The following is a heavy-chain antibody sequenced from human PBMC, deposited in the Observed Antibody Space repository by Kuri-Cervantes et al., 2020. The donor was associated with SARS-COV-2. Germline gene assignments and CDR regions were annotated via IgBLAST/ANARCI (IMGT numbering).Heavy chain of an antibody. CDR1: GGTFSSYA. Sequence: SVNVSCKASGGTFSSYAISWVRQAPGQGLEWMGGIIPIFGTANYAQKFQGRVTITADESTSTAYMELSSLRSEDTAVYYCARDRHCSGGSCYSLGYWGQGTLVTVSS. CDR2: IIPIFGTA. CDR3: ARDRHCSGGSCYSLGY. V-gene: IGHV1-69*13. D-gene: IGHD2-15*01. J-gene: IGHJ4*02.